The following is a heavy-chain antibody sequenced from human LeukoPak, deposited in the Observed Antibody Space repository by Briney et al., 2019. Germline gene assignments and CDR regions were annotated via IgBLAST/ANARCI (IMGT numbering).Heavy chain of an antibody. V-gene: IGHV1-18*01. J-gene: IGHJ4*02. Sequence: GASVTVSCKASGYTFSSYGISWVRQAPGQGPEWMGWSSAYNDKTNYAQNPQGRVTMTTDTSTSTAYMELRSLRSDDTAVYYCARGIYFDYWGQGTLVTVSS. CDR3: ARGIYFDY. CDR1: GYTFSSYG. CDR2: SSAYNDKT.